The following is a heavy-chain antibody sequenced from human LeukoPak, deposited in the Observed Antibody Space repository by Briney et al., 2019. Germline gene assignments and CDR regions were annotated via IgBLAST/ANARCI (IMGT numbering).Heavy chain of an antibody. J-gene: IGHJ6*04. D-gene: IGHD6-13*01. CDR3: ARGQQLVRQKYYYYYGMDV. CDR1: GFTLSSYG. Sequence: PGRSLRLSCAASGFTLSSYGMHWVGQAPGKGLEWVAVIWYDGSNKYYADSVKGRFTISRDNSKNTLYLQMNSLRAEDTAVYYCARGQQLVRQKYYYYYGMDVWGKATTVTVSS. V-gene: IGHV3-33*01. CDR2: IWYDGSNK.